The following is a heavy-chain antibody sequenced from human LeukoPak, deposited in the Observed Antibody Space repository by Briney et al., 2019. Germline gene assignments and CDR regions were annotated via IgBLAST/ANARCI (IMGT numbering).Heavy chain of an antibody. J-gene: IGHJ3*02. D-gene: IGHD3-16*01. CDR2: IWYDGSKT. CDR3: ARDAWVGGEDTLDI. V-gene: IGHV3-33*01. CDR1: GFNFRDAA. Sequence: GGSLRLSCAASGFNFRDAAMTWVRQAPGKGLEWVAVIWYDGSKTYYADSVKGRFTTSRDNSKNTLDLQMNSLKVDDTAVYYCARDAWVGGEDTLDIWGQGTKVTVSS.